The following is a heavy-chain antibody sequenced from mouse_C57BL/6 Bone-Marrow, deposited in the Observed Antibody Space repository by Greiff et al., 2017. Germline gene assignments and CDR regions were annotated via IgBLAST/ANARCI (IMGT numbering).Heavy chain of an antibody. D-gene: IGHD2-3*01. CDR2: IYPGSGNT. CDR3: ARYGYYLYYAMDY. V-gene: IGHV1-76*01. Sequence: QVQLQQSGAELVRPGASVKLSCQASGYTFTDYYINWVKQRPGQGLEWIARIYPGSGNTYYNEKFKGKATLTAEKSSSTAYMQLSSLTSEDSAVYFCARYGYYLYYAMDYWGQGTSVTVSS. J-gene: IGHJ4*01. CDR1: GYTFTDYY.